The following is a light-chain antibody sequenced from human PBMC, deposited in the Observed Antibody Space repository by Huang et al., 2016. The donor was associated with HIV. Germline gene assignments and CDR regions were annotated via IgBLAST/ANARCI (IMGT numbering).Light chain of an antibody. V-gene: IGKV1-33*01. J-gene: IGKJ5*01. CDR2: DAS. CDR3: QQHADFPIT. CDR1: HDITNY. Sequence: DIQMTQSPSSLSASVGDRVTITCQASHDITNYLNWYQHKPGKAPKLLIYDASNLETGVPLRFSGGGSGTDFTFTISSLQAEDVATYYCQQHADFPITFGQGTRLEI.